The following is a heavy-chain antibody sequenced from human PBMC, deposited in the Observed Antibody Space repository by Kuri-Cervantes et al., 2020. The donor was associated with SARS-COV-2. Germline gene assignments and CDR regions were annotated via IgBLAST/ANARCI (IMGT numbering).Heavy chain of an antibody. CDR2: VYSSGST. Sequence: SETLSLTCTVSGGSISSHYWSWIRQPPGKGLEWIGCVYSSGSTNYSPSLKSRVTMSVDTSKNQFSLKLTSVTAADTAVYYCTRAGYDNSGYYYSFDFWVQGTLVTVSS. CDR3: TRAGYDNSGYYYSFDF. J-gene: IGHJ4*02. D-gene: IGHD3-22*01. CDR1: GGSISSHY. V-gene: IGHV4-59*11.